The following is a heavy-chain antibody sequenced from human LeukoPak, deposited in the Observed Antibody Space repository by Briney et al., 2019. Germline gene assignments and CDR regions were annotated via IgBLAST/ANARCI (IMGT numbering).Heavy chain of an antibody. J-gene: IGHJ4*02. Sequence: PSETLSLTCAVYGGSFSGYYWSWIRRPPGKGLGWIGEINHSGSTNYNPSLKSRVTISVDTSKNQFSLKLSSVTAADTAVYYCASSHYIAVAGTFDYWGQGTLVTVSS. CDR1: GGSFSGYY. CDR2: INHSGST. V-gene: IGHV4-34*01. D-gene: IGHD6-19*01. CDR3: ASSHYIAVAGTFDY.